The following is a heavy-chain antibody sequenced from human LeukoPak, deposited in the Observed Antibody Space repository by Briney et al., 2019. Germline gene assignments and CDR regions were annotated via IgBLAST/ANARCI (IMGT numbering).Heavy chain of an antibody. J-gene: IGHJ4*02. V-gene: IGHV1-18*01. CDR2: ISAYNGNT. D-gene: IGHD3-10*01. CDR1: GYTFTSYG. Sequence: GASVKVSCKASGYTFTSYGISWVRQAPGQGLEWMGWISAYNGNTNYAQKLQSRVTMTTDTSTSTAYMELRSLRSDDTAVYYCARDGRVDGSGSYYPFDYWGQGTLVTVSS. CDR3: ARDGRVDGSGSYYPFDY.